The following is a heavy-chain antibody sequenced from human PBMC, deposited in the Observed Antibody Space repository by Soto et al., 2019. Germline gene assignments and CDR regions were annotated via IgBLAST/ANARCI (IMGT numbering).Heavy chain of an antibody. Sequence: QVQLVQSGAELKKPGSSVKVSCKASGGTFSNYAITWVRQAPGQGLEWRGRIIPIFGTTDYAQKFQGRVTITADESTTTAYMELSSLRSDDTAVYYCAKDGGRAGYFGNWFDPWGQGTLVTVSS. CDR3: AKDGGRAGYFGNWFDP. D-gene: IGHD2-15*01. V-gene: IGHV1-69*15. CDR2: IIPIFGTT. CDR1: GGTFSNYA. J-gene: IGHJ5*02.